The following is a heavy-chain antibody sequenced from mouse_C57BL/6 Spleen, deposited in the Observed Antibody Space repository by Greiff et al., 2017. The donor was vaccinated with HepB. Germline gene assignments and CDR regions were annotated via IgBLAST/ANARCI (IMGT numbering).Heavy chain of an antibody. CDR3: ARGDYGNSWFAY. CDR2: IDPSDSYT. J-gene: IGHJ3*01. CDR1: GYTFTSYW. V-gene: IGHV1-59*01. D-gene: IGHD2-1*01. Sequence: VKLQQPGAELVRPGTSVKLSCKASGYTFTSYWMHWVKQRPGQGLEWIGVIDPSDSYTNYNQKFKGKATLTVDTSSSTAYMQLSSLTSEDSAVYYCARGDYGNSWFAYWGQGTLVTVSA.